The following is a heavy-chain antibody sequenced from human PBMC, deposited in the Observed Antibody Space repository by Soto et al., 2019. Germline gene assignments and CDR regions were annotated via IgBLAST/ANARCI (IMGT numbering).Heavy chain of an antibody. V-gene: IGHV3-72*01. CDR3: VRNLAAGGTFYFDY. D-gene: IGHD6-13*01. Sequence: EVQLVESGGGLVQPGGSLRLSCAASGFTFSDHYMDWVRQAPGKGLEWVGRIRNEPKGYTTEYAASVKGRFTISRYDSENSLYLQMNNLKTDDTAVYYCVRNLAAGGTFYFDYWGPGALVTVSS. J-gene: IGHJ4*02. CDR2: IRNEPKGYTT. CDR1: GFTFSDHY.